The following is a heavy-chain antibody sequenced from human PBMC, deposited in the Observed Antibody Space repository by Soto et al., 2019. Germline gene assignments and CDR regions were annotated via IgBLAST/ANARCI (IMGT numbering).Heavy chain of an antibody. D-gene: IGHD3-16*01. Sequence: QVQLVQSGAEVKKPGASVKVSCKASGYTFTSYGISWVRQAPGQGLAWMGWINAYNGNTNYAQNLEGSVTMTTDSSTSTAYMELRSLRSDDRAVYYCASDWFGIEHWGQETLVTVSS. CDR2: INAYNGNT. CDR1: GYTFTSYG. V-gene: IGHV1-18*01. J-gene: IGHJ5*02. CDR3: ASDWFGIEH.